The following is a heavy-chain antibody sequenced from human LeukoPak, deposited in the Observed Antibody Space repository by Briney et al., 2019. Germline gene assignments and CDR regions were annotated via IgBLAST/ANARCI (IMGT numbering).Heavy chain of an antibody. CDR3: ASPQRDSSDWDHGLGY. J-gene: IGHJ4*02. Sequence: SETQSLTCSVSGRSISSSSYYWGWIRQPPGEGLQRFGSIYYRGSTYYIPSLKSRVTISVATSKNQSTLKLSSVTAADTAVYYCASPQRDSSDWDHGLGYWGQGTLVTVSS. CDR2: IYYRGST. D-gene: IGHD6-19*01. V-gene: IGHV4-39*01. CDR1: GRSISSSSYY.